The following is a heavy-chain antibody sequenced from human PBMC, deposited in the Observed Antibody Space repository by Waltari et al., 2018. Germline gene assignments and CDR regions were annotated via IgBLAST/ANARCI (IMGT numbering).Heavy chain of an antibody. CDR3: ARNQDVGDGDGLDH. Sequence: DVQLVESGGSLVQPRGSLRLSCAASGFSFSSYWLNWVSQAPGTGVEWFAFIGRNGRTIHDADSGRGRVTISGDNAERSVSLHMKDLRVEDTGVYYCARNQDVGDGDGLDHWGRGTLVTVST. CDR2: IGRNGRTI. V-gene: IGHV3-48*03. CDR1: GFSFSSYW. J-gene: IGHJ4*02. D-gene: IGHD3-10*01.